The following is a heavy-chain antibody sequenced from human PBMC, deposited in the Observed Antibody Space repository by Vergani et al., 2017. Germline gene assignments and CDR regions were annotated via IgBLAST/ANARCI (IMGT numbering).Heavy chain of an antibody. V-gene: IGHV1-58*01. CDR2: IVVGSGNT. J-gene: IGHJ3*02. CDR1: GFTFTSSA. Sequence: QMQLVQSGPEVKKPGTSVKVSCKASGFTFTSSAVQWVRQARGQRLEWIGWIVVGSGNTNYAQKFQERVTITRDMSTSTAYMELSSLRSEDTAVYYCAGRTTADYYDSSGYYPDAFDIWGQGTMVTVSS. CDR3: AGRTTADYYDSSGYYPDAFDI. D-gene: IGHD3-22*01.